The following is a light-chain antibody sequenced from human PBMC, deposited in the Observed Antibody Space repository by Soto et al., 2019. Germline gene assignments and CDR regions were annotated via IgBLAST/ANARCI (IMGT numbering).Light chain of an antibody. V-gene: IGKV1-5*01. CDR2: YAS. J-gene: IGKJ3*01. CDR3: QQYNRDLWT. Sequence: DIQMTQSPSTLSASVGDRVTITCRASQSISRTFAWYQQKPGKAPTLLIYYASSLESGVPSRFRGSGFWTEFPLPLSSLQPDDFATYYCQQYNRDLWTFGPGTTVDIK. CDR1: QSISRT.